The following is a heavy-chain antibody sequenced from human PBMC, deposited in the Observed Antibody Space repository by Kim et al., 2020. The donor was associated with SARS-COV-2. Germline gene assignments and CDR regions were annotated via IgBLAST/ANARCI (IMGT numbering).Heavy chain of an antibody. CDR2: ISSSSSYI. V-gene: IGHV3-21*01. Sequence: GGSLRLSCAASGFTFSSYSMNWVRQAPGKGLEWVSSISSSSSYIYYADSVKGRFTISRDNAKNSLYLQMNSLRAEDTAVYYCARVLKGVGATRYYYYGMDVWGQGTTVTVSS. CDR3: ARVLKGVGATRYYYYGMDV. CDR1: GFTFSSYS. J-gene: IGHJ6*02. D-gene: IGHD1-26*01.